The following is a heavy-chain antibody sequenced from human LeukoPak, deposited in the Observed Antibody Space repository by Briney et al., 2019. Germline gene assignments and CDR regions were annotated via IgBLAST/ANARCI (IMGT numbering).Heavy chain of an antibody. CDR1: GYTFTGYY. CDR2: INPNSGGT. V-gene: IGHV1-2*02. D-gene: IGHD1-26*01. Sequence: GASVKVSCKASGYTFTGYYMHWVRQAPGQGLEWMGWINPNSGGTNYAQKFQGRVTMTRDTSISTAYMELSRLRSDDTAVYYCARDPSKFYSGSYSGWFDPWGQGTLVTVSS. J-gene: IGHJ5*02. CDR3: ARDPSKFYSGSYSGWFDP.